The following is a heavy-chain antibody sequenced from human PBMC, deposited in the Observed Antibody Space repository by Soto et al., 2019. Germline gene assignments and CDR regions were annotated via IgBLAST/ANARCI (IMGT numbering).Heavy chain of an antibody. CDR1: GGSISSSSYY. Sequence: LTCTVSGGSISSSSYYWGWIRQPPGKGLEWIGSIYYSGSTYYNPSLKSRVTISVDTSKNQFSLKLSSVTAADTAVYYCAGQLLYYYGMDVWGQGTTVTVSS. CDR2: IYYSGST. J-gene: IGHJ6*02. V-gene: IGHV4-39*01. CDR3: AGQLLYYYGMDV.